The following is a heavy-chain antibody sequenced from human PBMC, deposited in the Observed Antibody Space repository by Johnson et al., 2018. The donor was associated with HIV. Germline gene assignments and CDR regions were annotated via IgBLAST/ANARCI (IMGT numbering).Heavy chain of an antibody. D-gene: IGHD6-6*01. J-gene: IGHJ3*02. Sequence: VQLVESGGDLVQPGGSLRLSCAASGFTVSSNYMSWVRQAPGKGLEWVSVIYSGGSTFYADSVKGRFTISRDSSQNTLYLQMNNLRAEDTAVYYCAKDMAARTFDAFDIWGQGTMVTVSS. CDR3: AKDMAARTFDAFDI. CDR2: IYSGGST. CDR1: GFTVSSNY. V-gene: IGHV3-66*01.